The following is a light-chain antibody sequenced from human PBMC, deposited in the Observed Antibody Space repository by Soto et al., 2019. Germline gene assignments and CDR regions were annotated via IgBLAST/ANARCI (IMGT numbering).Light chain of an antibody. CDR3: SSYAGSTRDV. Sequence: QSALTQPPSASGSPGQSVTISCTGTSSYVGGYNYVSWYQQHPGKAPKLMIYEVSKRPSGVPDRFSGSKSGDTASLTVSGLQAEDEADYYCSSYAGSTRDVFGNGTKVTVL. V-gene: IGLV2-8*01. J-gene: IGLJ1*01. CDR1: SSYVGGYNY. CDR2: EVS.